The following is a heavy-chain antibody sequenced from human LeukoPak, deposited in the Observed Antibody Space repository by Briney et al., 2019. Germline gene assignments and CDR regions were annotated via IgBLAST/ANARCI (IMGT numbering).Heavy chain of an antibody. D-gene: IGHD3-10*01. CDR1: GFSFSSYW. V-gene: IGHV3-7*01. CDR2: IKQDGSEK. CDR3: ARDFGRYYFDY. Sequence: GGSLRLSCAASGFSFSSYWMSWVRQAPGKGLEWVANIKQDGSEKYYVDSVKGRFTISRDNAKNSLYLQMNSLRAEDTAVYYCARDFGRYYFDYWGQGTLVTVSS. J-gene: IGHJ4*02.